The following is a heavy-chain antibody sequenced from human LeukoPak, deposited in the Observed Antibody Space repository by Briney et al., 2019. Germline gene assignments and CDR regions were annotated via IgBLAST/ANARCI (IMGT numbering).Heavy chain of an antibody. V-gene: IGHV3-30*19. J-gene: IGHJ4*02. D-gene: IGHD3-10*01. Sequence: PGRSLRLSCAASGFTFSSYGMHWVRQAPGKGLEWVAVIWYDGRNKFYADSVKGRFTLSRDNSRNTLYLQMNSLRIEDTAVYYCGRGSVGFGELNYWGQGTLVTVSS. CDR1: GFTFSSYG. CDR2: IWYDGRNK. CDR3: GRGSVGFGELNY.